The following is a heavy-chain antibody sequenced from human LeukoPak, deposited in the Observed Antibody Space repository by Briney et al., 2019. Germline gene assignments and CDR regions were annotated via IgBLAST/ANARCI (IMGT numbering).Heavy chain of an antibody. CDR3: ARDGFGYYDSSGYYDY. Sequence: SVTLSLTCTVSGGSISSYYWSWIRQPAGKGLEWIGRIYTSGSTNYNPSLKSRVTMSVDTSKNQFSLKLSSVTAADTAVYYCARDGFGYYDSSGYYDYWGQGTLVTVSS. D-gene: IGHD3-22*01. V-gene: IGHV4-4*07. J-gene: IGHJ4*02. CDR2: IYTSGST. CDR1: GGSISSYY.